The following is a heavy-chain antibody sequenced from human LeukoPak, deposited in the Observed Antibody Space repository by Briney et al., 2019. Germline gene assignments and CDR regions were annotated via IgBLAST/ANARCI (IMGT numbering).Heavy chain of an antibody. CDR1: GFTYTSYT. V-gene: IGHV3-23*01. Sequence: PGGSLRLSCAASGFTYTSYTMRWARQAPGKGLEWVAGISNTGGNTEYADSVKGRFTISRDNSKNTLSLQMNNLRVDDTAVYYCAKACVGSSKYGMDVWGQGTTVTVSS. J-gene: IGHJ6*02. CDR3: AKACVGSSKYGMDV. CDR2: ISNTGGNT. D-gene: IGHD6-19*01.